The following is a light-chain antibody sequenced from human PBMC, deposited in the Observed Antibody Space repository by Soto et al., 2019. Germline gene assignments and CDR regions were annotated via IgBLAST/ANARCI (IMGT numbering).Light chain of an antibody. V-gene: IGLV2-14*01. CDR3: SSHTTSTSLV. CDR2: EVN. CDR1: SSDIGGYNY. Sequence: QSALTQPASVSGSPGQSITISCTGTSSDIGGYNYVSWYQQHPGKVPRLMIYEVNNRPSGVSNRFSGSKSGNTASLTISGLQAEDEADYYCSSHTTSTSLVFGGGTKLTVL. J-gene: IGLJ3*02.